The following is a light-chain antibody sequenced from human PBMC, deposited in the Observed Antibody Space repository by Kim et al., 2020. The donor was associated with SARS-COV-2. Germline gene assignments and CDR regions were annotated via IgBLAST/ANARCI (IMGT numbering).Light chain of an antibody. CDR3: SSYAGSNNLV. Sequence: QSALTQPPSASESPGQSVTISCTGTSSDVGGYNYVSWYQQHPGKAPKLMIYEVNKRPSGVPDRFSGSKSGSTASLTVSGLQAEDEADYYCSSYAGSNNLVFGGGTQLTVL. CDR1: SSDVGGYNY. J-gene: IGLJ2*01. CDR2: EVN. V-gene: IGLV2-8*01.